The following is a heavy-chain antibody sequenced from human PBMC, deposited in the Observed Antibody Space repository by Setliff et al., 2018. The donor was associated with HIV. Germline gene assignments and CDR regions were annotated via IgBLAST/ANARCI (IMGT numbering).Heavy chain of an antibody. CDR2: VTPILHTT. J-gene: IGHJ6*02. CDR1: GDTFSTYV. CDR3: ASSWSRVPYYGLDV. V-gene: IGHV1-69*10. Sequence: ASVKVSCKSSGDTFSTYVFTWVRQAPGQGLEWMGGVTPILHTTNYAQKFQGRVTMTEDTSTDTAYMELSSLRSEDSAVYYCASSWSRVPYYGLDVWGQGTTVTVSS. D-gene: IGHD6-13*01.